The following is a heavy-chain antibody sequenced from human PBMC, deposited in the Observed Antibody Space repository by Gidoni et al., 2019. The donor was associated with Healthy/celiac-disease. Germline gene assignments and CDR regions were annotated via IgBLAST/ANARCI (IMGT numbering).Heavy chain of an antibody. CDR3: ASLLMVRGFWYYFDY. Sequence: QVQLQESGPGLVKPSGTLSLTGAASVGSLSRSNWWSWVRQPPGKGLEWIGEIYHSGSTNYNPSLKSRVTISVDKSKNQFSLKLSSVTAAATAVYYCASLLMVRGFWYYFDYWGQGTLVTVSS. CDR1: VGSLSRSNW. CDR2: IYHSGST. V-gene: IGHV4-4*02. D-gene: IGHD3-10*01. J-gene: IGHJ4*02.